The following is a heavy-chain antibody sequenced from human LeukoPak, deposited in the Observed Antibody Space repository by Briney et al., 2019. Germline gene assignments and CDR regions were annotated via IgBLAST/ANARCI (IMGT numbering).Heavy chain of an antibody. Sequence: PSETLSLTCAVHGGSFSGYDWHWIRQPPGKGLEWIGEVNPSGNTNYNPSLKSRVTISVDTSKNQFSLNLSSVTAADTAVYYSARGVFDGSYFACWGQGTLVTVSS. CDR3: ARGVFDGSYFAC. J-gene: IGHJ4*02. CDR2: VNPSGNT. V-gene: IGHV4-34*01. D-gene: IGHD1-26*01. CDR1: GGSFSGYD.